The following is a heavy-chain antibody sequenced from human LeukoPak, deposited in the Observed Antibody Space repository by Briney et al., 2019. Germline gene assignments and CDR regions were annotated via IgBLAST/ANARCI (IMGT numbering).Heavy chain of an antibody. CDR2: MNPNSGNT. J-gene: IGHJ5*02. CDR3: ARQTYSGSYYRPLNWFDP. CDR1: GGTFSSYA. Sequence: ASVKVSCKASGGTFSSYAINWVRQATGQGLEWMGWMNPNSGNTGYAQKFQGRVTMTRNTSISTAYMELSSLRSEDTAVYYCARQTYSGSYYRPLNWFDPWGQGTLVTVSS. V-gene: IGHV1-8*02. D-gene: IGHD1-26*01.